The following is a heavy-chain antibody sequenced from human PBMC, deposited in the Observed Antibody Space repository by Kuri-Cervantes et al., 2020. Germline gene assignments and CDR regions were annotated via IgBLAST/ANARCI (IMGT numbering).Heavy chain of an antibody. J-gene: IGHJ5*02. CDR2: MNPNSGNT. V-gene: IGHV1-8*02. Sequence: GGSLRLSCAASGYTFTSYDINWVRQATGQGLEWMGWMNPNSGNTGYAQKFQGRVTMTRNTSISTAYMELSSLRAEDTAVYYCARDLTTVTTSEDWFDPWGQGTLVTVSS. CDR1: GYTFTSYD. D-gene: IGHD4-17*01. CDR3: ARDLTTVTTSEDWFDP.